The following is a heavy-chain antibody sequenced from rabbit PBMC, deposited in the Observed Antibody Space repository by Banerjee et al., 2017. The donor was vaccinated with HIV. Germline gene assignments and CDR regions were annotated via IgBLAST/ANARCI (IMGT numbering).Heavy chain of an antibody. J-gene: IGHJ4*01. V-gene: IGHV1S45*01. CDR3: ARSYDTGGHYYNL. D-gene: IGHD7-1*01. CDR1: GFSFSSSYY. CDR2: IYAGSSGST. Sequence: QEQLVESGGGLVQPEGSLTLTCTASGFSFSSSYYMCWVRQAPGKGLEWIACIYAGSSGSTYYASWAKGRFTISKTSSTTVTLQMTSLTAADTATYFCARSYDTGGHYYNLWGPGTLVT.